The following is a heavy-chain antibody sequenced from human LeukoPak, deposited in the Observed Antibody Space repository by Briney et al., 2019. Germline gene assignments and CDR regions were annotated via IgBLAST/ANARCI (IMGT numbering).Heavy chain of an antibody. V-gene: IGHV3-15*01. Sequence: GGSLRLSCAASGFSFNDAWMSWVRQAPGKGLEWVGRIKSDTDGETTDYAAPAKGRFTISRDDSRNTLYLQMTTLKTEHTALYYCTTDPHSGYCSGVSCYPYDYWGQGTLVTVCS. CDR2: IKSDTDGETT. CDR3: TTDPHSGYCSGVSCYPYDY. J-gene: IGHJ4*02. D-gene: IGHD2-15*01. CDR1: GFSFNDAW.